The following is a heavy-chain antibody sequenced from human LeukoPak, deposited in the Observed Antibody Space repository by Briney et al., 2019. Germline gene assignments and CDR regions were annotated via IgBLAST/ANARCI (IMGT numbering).Heavy chain of an antibody. CDR1: DGPIRSHY. D-gene: IGHD2-15*01. V-gene: IGHV4-59*11. CDR3: GRDALVGYFSYYYIDV. J-gene: IGHJ6*03. Sequence: SETLSLTCTVADGPIRSHYWTWIRQSPVKGLEWIGDMSNSGSTKYNPSLQSRVTISIDTSKSQFSLRLSSVTAADTAVYYCGRDALVGYFSYYYIDVWGKGITVTVPS. CDR2: MSNSGST.